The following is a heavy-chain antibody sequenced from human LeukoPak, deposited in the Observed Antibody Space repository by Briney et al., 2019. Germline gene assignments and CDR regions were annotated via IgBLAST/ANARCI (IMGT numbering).Heavy chain of an antibody. J-gene: IGHJ5*02. CDR3: ARDPLGYSSYNWFDP. CDR2: IYYSGST. D-gene: IGHD5-18*01. V-gene: IGHV4-59*12. Sequence: SETLSLTCTVSGGSISSYYWSWIRQPPGKGLEWIGYIYYSGSTNYNPSLKSRVTISVDTSKNQFSLKLSSVTAADTAVYYCARDPLGYSSYNWFDPWGQGTLVTVSS. CDR1: GGSISSYY.